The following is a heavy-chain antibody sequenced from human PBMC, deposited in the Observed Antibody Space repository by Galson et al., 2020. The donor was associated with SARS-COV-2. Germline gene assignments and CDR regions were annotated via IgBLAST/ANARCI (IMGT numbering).Heavy chain of an antibody. D-gene: IGHD5-18*01. V-gene: IGHV1-18*01. J-gene: IGHJ4*02. CDR3: ARVQDTAMVPFDY. CDR2: ISTYNGNT. CDR1: GYTFTNFD. Sequence: ASVKVSCKASGYTFTNFDIIWVRQAPGQGLEWMGWISTYNGNTNYAQKLQGRVTMTTDPSTSTAYMELRSLRSDDTAVYYCARVQDTAMVPFDYWGQGTLVTVSS.